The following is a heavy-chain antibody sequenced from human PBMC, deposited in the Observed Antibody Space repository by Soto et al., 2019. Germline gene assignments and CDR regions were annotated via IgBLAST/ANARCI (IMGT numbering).Heavy chain of an antibody. J-gene: IGHJ5*02. Sequence: PGGSLRLSCAASGFTVSSNYMSWVRQAPGKGLEWVSVIYSGGSTYYADSVKGRFTISRDNSKNTLYLQMNSLRAEDTAVYYCARSGPVIAAAGPPGWFDPWGQGTLVTVSS. V-gene: IGHV3-66*01. CDR2: IYSGGST. D-gene: IGHD6-13*01. CDR3: ARSGPVIAAAGPPGWFDP. CDR1: GFTVSSNY.